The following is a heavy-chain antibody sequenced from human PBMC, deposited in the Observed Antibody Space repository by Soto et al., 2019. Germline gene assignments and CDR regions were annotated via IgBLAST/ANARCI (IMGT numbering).Heavy chain of an antibody. CDR2: IGHSGST. J-gene: IGHJ4*02. CDR1: GGSFSGHY. V-gene: IGHV4-34*01. CDR3: ARHGGYYFDY. Sequence: SETLSLTCAVYGGSFSGHYWSWIRQPPGKGPEWIGEIGHSGSTIYNPCLESRVTISEDTSNNQFPLKLNSLTAADTAEYYGARHGGYYFDYWGQGAPVTVAS. D-gene: IGHD3-16*01.